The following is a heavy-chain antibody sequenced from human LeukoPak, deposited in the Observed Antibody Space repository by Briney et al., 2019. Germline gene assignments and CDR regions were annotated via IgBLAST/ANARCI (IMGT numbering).Heavy chain of an antibody. CDR3: AKVRRIAAAPLGFDP. Sequence: GGSLRLSCEASGFTFSDSYMSWFRQPPGKGLESISYIGPSGIFINYADSVKGRFTISRDNAKKSLYLQINSLRAEDTAVYYCAKVRRIAAAPLGFDPWGQGTLVTVSS. CDR1: GFTFSDSY. J-gene: IGHJ5*02. V-gene: IGHV3-11*01. CDR2: IGPSGIFI. D-gene: IGHD6-13*01.